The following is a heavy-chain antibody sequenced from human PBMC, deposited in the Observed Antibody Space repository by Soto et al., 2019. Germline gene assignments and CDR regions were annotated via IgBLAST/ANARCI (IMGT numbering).Heavy chain of an antibody. J-gene: IGHJ4*02. CDR3: ARERASTGTTLYYFDY. CDR2: INPSGGST. Sequence: ASVKVSCKASGYTFTSYYMHWVRQAPGQGLEWMGIINPSGGSTSYAQKFQGRVTMTRDTSTSTVYMELSSLRSDDTAVYYCARERASTGTTLYYFDYWGQGTLVTVSS. D-gene: IGHD1-7*01. V-gene: IGHV1-46*01. CDR1: GYTFTSYY.